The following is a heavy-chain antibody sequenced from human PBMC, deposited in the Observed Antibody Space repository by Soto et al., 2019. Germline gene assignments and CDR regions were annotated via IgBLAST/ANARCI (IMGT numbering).Heavy chain of an antibody. CDR3: ARDWQLGH. D-gene: IGHD6-13*01. V-gene: IGHV3-23*01. CDR2: INSGGST. CDR1: GFTFSSYA. Sequence: GGSLRLSCAASGFTFSSYAMTWVRQAPGKGLECVSVINSGGSTFYADSVKGRFTIYRDNSKNTLYLQMNSLSAEDTAVYYCARDWQLGHWGQGTLVTVSS. J-gene: IGHJ5*02.